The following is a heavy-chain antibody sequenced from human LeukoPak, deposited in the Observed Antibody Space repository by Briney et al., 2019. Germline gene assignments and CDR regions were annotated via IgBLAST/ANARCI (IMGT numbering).Heavy chain of an antibody. V-gene: IGHV1-69*05. CDR1: GYTFTSYG. J-gene: IGHJ4*02. Sequence: ASVKVSCKASGYTFTSYGISWVRQAPGQGLEWMGGIIPIFGTANYAQKFQGRVTITTDESTSTAYMELSSLRSEDTAVYYCARGGYSSSGPFDYWGQGTLVTVSS. CDR2: IIPIFGTA. CDR3: ARGGYSSSGPFDY. D-gene: IGHD6-6*01.